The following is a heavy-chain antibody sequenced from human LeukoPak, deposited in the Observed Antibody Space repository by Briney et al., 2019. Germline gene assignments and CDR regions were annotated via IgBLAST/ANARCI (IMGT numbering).Heavy chain of an antibody. D-gene: IGHD5-18*01. J-gene: IGHJ4*02. V-gene: IGHV4-34*01. Sequence: PSETLSLTCTVSGGSISRYYWSWIRQPPGKGLEWIGEINHRGSTNYNPSLKSRVTISVDTSKNQFSLKLSSVTAADTAVYYCARLYSYGPYYFDYWGQGTLVTVSS. CDR1: GGSISRYY. CDR2: INHRGST. CDR3: ARLYSYGPYYFDY.